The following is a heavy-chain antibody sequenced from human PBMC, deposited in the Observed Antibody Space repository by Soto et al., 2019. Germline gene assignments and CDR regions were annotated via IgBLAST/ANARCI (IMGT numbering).Heavy chain of an antibody. D-gene: IGHD6-19*01. J-gene: IGHJ3*02. CDR3: ARDLAGYSSGHDAFDI. Sequence: ASVKVSCKASGYTFTSYGLSWVRQAPGQGLEWMGWISAYNGNTNYAQKLQGRVTMTTDTSTSTAYMELRSLRSDDTAVYYCARDLAGYSSGHDAFDIWGQGTMVTVSS. CDR1: GYTFTSYG. V-gene: IGHV1-18*01. CDR2: ISAYNGNT.